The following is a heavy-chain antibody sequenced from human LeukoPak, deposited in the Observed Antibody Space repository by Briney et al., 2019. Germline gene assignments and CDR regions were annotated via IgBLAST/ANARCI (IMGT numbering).Heavy chain of an antibody. D-gene: IGHD2-2*01. J-gene: IGHJ3*02. V-gene: IGHV4-4*07. CDR1: GGSISSYY. CDR3: ARSDIVVVPAAPRGAFDI. CDR2: SYTSGST. Sequence: SETLSLTCTVSGGSISSYYWSWIRQPAGKGLEWIGRSYTSGSTNYNPSLKSRVTMSVDTSKNQFSLKLSSVTAADTAVYYCARSDIVVVPAAPRGAFDIWGQGTMVTVSS.